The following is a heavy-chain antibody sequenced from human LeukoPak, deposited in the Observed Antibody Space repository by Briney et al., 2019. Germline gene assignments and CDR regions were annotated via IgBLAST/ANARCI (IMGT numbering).Heavy chain of an antibody. V-gene: IGHV1-8*01. Sequence: ASVKVSCKASGYTFTSYDINWVRQATGQGLEWMGWMNPNSGNTGYAQKFQGRVTMTRNTSISTACMELSSLRSEDTAVYYCARGAKYSSSWYSFGSYYYYYGMDVWGQGTTVTVSS. CDR3: ARGAKYSSSWYSFGSYYYYYGMDV. CDR2: MNPNSGNT. J-gene: IGHJ6*02. CDR1: GYTFTSYD. D-gene: IGHD6-13*01.